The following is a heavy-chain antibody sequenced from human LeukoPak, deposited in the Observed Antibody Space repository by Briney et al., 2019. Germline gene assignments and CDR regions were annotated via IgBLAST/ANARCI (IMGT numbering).Heavy chain of an antibody. D-gene: IGHD6-6*01. Sequence: SETLSLTCTVSGGSISSYYWSWIRQPAGKGLEWIGRIYTSGSTNYNPSLKSRVTMSVDTSKNQFSLKLSSVTAADTAVYYCASSKYSSSSPDYWGQGTLVTVSS. CDR2: IYTSGST. V-gene: IGHV4-4*07. CDR1: GGSISSYY. CDR3: ASSKYSSSSPDY. J-gene: IGHJ4*02.